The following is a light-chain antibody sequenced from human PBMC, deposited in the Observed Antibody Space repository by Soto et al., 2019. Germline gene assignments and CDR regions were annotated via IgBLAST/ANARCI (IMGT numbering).Light chain of an antibody. CDR1: QDISKY. Sequence: DLQMTQSPSSLSASVGDRVTITCQASQDISKYLNWYQQKPGNAPKLLINDASNLEIGVPSRFSGSGSGTDFTFTISSLQPEDIATYYCQQYDNRPLSFGPGTKVDIK. CDR2: DAS. CDR3: QQYDNRPLS. J-gene: IGKJ3*01. V-gene: IGKV1-33*01.